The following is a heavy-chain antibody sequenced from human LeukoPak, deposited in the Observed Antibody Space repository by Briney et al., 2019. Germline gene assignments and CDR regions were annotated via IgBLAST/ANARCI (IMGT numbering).Heavy chain of an antibody. D-gene: IGHD3-10*01. J-gene: IGHJ4*02. CDR3: AGDPDDY. CDR1: GGSFSGYY. Sequence: SETLSLTCAVYGGSFSGYYWSWIRKPPGKGLEWIGEINHSGSTNYNPSLKSRVTISVDTSKNQFSLKLSSVTAADTAVYYCAGDPDDYWGQGTLVTVSS. V-gene: IGHV4-34*01. CDR2: INHSGST.